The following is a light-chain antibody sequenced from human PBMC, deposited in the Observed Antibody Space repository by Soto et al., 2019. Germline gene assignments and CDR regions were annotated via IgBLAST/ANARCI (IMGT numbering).Light chain of an antibody. CDR3: SSYAGSYTVV. V-gene: IGLV2-8*01. J-gene: IGLJ2*01. CDR1: SSDVGGYNY. Sequence: QSVLTQPPSASGSPGQSVTISCTGTSSDVGGYNYVSWYQQHPDKAPKLMIYEVSKRPSGVPDRFSGSKSGNTASLTVSGLQTEDEADYYCSSYAGSYTVVFGGGTKLTVL. CDR2: EVS.